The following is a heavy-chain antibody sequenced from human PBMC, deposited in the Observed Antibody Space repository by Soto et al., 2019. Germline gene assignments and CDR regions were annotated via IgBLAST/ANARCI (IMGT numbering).Heavy chain of an antibody. Sequence: PSETLSLTCAVSGGSISSGGYSWSLIRQPPGKGLEWIGYIYHSGSTYYNPSLKSRVTISVDRSKNQFSLKLSSVTAADTAVYYCARAGGLGAVAADYWGQGTLVTVSS. CDR1: GGSISSGGYS. D-gene: IGHD6-19*01. CDR3: ARAGGLGAVAADY. J-gene: IGHJ4*02. V-gene: IGHV4-30-2*01. CDR2: IYHSGST.